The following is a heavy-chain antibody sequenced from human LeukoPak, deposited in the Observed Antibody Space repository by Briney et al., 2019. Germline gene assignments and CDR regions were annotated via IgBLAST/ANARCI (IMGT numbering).Heavy chain of an antibody. J-gene: IGHJ4*02. Sequence: GGSLRLSCAASGFTFSSYSMNWVRQAPGKGLEWVSSISSSSSYIYYADSVKGRFTISRDNAKNSLYLQMNSLRAEDTAVYYCARGYHAVGATTAFDYWGQGTLVTVSS. V-gene: IGHV3-21*01. CDR1: GFTFSSYS. CDR2: ISSSSSYI. D-gene: IGHD1-26*01. CDR3: ARGYHAVGATTAFDY.